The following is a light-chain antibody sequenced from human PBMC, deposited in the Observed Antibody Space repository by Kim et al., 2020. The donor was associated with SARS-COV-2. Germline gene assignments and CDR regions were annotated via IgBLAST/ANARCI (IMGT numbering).Light chain of an antibody. V-gene: IGLV3-1*01. CDR3: QAWDSSTEV. J-gene: IGLJ3*02. CDR1: KLGDKY. Sequence: SYELTQPPSVSVSPGQTASITCPGDKLGDKYACWYQQKPGQSPVLVIYQDSKRPSGIPERFSGSNSGNTATLTISGTQAMDEADYYCQAWDSSTEVFGGGTQLTVL. CDR2: QDS.